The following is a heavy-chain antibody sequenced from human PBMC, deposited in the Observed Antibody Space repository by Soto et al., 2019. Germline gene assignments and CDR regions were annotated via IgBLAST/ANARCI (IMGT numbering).Heavy chain of an antibody. Sequence: QVQLVQSGAEVKKPGSSVKVSCKASGGTFSSYAISWVRQAPGQGLEWMGGIIPIFGTANYAQKFQGRVTITADESTSTAYMELSSLRSEDTAVYYCARGAVNIVVVTAGAYYYGMGVWGQGTTVTVSS. D-gene: IGHD2-21*02. V-gene: IGHV1-69*12. CDR3: ARGAVNIVVVTAGAYYYGMGV. CDR2: IIPIFGTA. J-gene: IGHJ6*02. CDR1: GGTFSSYA.